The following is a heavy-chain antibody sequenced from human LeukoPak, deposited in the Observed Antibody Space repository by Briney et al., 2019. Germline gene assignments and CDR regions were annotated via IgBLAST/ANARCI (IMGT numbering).Heavy chain of an antibody. V-gene: IGHV1-8*01. D-gene: IGHD5-24*01. CDR2: RDPNSGNT. CDR3: ARVGRWLQLDPNSYYFDY. CDR1: GYAFTSYD. J-gene: IGHJ4*02. Sequence: ASVTLSFTAAGYAFTSYDINWVRQATGQGHEWMGWRDPNSGNTGYAQKFQGRVTMTRNTSISTAYMELSSLRSEDTAVYYCARVGRWLQLDPNSYYFDYWGQGTLVTVSS.